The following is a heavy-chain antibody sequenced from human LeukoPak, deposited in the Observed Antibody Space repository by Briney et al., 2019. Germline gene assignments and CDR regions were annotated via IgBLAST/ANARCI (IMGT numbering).Heavy chain of an antibody. Sequence: ASVKVSCKASGYTFTSYDINWVRQATGQGLEWMGWMNPNSGNTGYAQKFQGRVTMTRNTSISTAYMELSSLRSEDTAVYYCASGEVVAHRTVGDYFDYWGQGTLVTVSS. D-gene: IGHD2-2*01. CDR1: GYTFTSYD. CDR3: ASGEVVAHRTVGDYFDY. CDR2: MNPNSGNT. V-gene: IGHV1-8*01. J-gene: IGHJ4*02.